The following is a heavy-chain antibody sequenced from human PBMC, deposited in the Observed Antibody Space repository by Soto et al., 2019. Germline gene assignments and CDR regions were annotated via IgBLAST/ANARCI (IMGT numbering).Heavy chain of an antibody. D-gene: IGHD3-3*02. CDR1: DGSISSSNL. CDR3: ARVLGNDAFDI. V-gene: IGHV4-4*02. Sequence: SSETLSLTCAVSDGSISSSNLWSWVRQPPGKGLEWIGEIYHSGSTNYNPSLKSRVTISVDKSKNQFSLKLSSVTAADTAVYYCARVLGNDAFDIWGQGTMVTV. CDR2: IYHSGST. J-gene: IGHJ3*02.